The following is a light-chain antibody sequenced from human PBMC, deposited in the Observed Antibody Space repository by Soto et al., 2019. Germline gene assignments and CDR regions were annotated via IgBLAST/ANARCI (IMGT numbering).Light chain of an antibody. V-gene: IGKV3-20*01. CDR1: QSVSSSD. Sequence: EIVLTQSPGTLSLSPGDRATLSCRASQSVSSSDLAWYQQKPGQAPRLLIYGASTRATGIPDRFSGSGSGIDFTLTSSRLEPEDFAVYYCQQYGGSPLYTFGQGTKLEIK. CDR3: QQYGGSPLYT. CDR2: GAS. J-gene: IGKJ2*01.